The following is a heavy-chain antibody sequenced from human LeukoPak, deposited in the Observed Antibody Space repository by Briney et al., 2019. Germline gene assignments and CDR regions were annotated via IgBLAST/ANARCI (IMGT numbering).Heavy chain of an antibody. CDR3: AKGSNYYDSSGYSNYFDY. Sequence: PGRSLRLSCAASGFTLDDYAMHWVRQAPGKGLEWVSGISWNSGSIGYADSVKGRFTISRDNAKNSLYLQMNSLRAEDMALYYCAKGSNYYDSSGYSNYFDYWGQGTLVTVSS. CDR2: ISWNSGSI. J-gene: IGHJ4*02. V-gene: IGHV3-9*03. CDR1: GFTLDDYA. D-gene: IGHD3-22*01.